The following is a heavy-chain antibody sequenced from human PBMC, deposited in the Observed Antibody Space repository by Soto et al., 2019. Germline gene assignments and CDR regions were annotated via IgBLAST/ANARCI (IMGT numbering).Heavy chain of an antibody. V-gene: IGHV3-30*03. CDR1: GFTFSSYG. Sequence: SLRLSCAASGFTFSSYGMHWVRQAPGKGLEWVAVISYDGSNKYYADSVKGRFTISRDNSKNTLYLQMNSLRAEDTAVYYCARTRITIFGVVNLFDPWGQGTLVTVSS. CDR2: ISYDGSNK. CDR3: ARTRITIFGVVNLFDP. D-gene: IGHD3-3*01. J-gene: IGHJ5*02.